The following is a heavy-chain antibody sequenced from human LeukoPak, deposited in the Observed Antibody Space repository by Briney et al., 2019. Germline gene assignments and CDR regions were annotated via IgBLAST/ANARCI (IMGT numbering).Heavy chain of an antibody. V-gene: IGHV3-23*01. CDR1: GFTFSSYA. CDR2: LTGTDGRT. CDR3: ARGRIDSAHSSADS. D-gene: IGHD3-22*01. J-gene: IGHJ4*02. Sequence: GGSLRLSCVASGFTFSSYAMSWVRQAPGKGLEWVSSLTGTDGRTYFADSVKGRFTISRDNSRNTLFLQMNSLRAEDTAVYHCARGRIDSAHSSADSWGQGTLVTVSS.